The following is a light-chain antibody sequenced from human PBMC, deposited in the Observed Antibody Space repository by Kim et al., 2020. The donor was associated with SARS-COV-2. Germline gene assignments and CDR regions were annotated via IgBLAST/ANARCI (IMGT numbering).Light chain of an antibody. V-gene: IGKV1-33*01. Sequence: AYVRNEVNITCQTRQDISNYLNWDQQTQGKAPKRLIVDASNLETEVSSRLTGSGAGTDFNFTISSLQPEDIATYYSQQYDNLPYTFGKGTKLEI. CDR1: QDISNY. J-gene: IGKJ2*01. CDR3: QQYDNLPYT. CDR2: DAS.